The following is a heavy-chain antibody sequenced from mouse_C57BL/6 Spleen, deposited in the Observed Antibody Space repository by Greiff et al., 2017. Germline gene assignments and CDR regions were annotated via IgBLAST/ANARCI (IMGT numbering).Heavy chain of an antibody. D-gene: IGHD2-10*02. CDR1: GYTFTSYW. CDR3: ARSGRYGNSFDY. V-gene: IGHV1-52*01. CDR2: IDPSDSET. Sequence: QVQLQQPGAELVRPGSSVKLSCKASGYTFTSYWMHWVKQRPIQGLEWIGNIDPSDSETHYNQKFKDKATLTVDKSSSTAYMQLSSLTSEDSAVYYGARSGRYGNSFDYCGQGTTLTVSS. J-gene: IGHJ2*01.